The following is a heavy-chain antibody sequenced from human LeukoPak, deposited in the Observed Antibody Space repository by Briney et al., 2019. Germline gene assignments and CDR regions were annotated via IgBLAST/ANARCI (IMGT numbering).Heavy chain of an antibody. CDR1: GGSINNYY. Sequence: SETLSLTCTVSGGSINNYYWSWIRQPPGQGLEWIGYINYSGSTNYNPSLKSRVTISVDTSKNQFSLKLNSVTAADTAVYYCARDRITMVRGALRYYGMDVWGQGTTVTVSS. CDR2: INYSGST. J-gene: IGHJ6*02. V-gene: IGHV4-59*01. CDR3: ARDRITMVRGALRYYGMDV. D-gene: IGHD3-10*01.